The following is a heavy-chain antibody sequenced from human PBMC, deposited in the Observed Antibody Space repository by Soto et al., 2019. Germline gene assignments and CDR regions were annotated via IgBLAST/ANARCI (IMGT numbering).Heavy chain of an antibody. CDR2: IYYSGST. CDR3: ARAEYSSFYYYYYMDV. V-gene: IGHV4-59*01. CDR1: GGSISSYY. Sequence: QVQLQASGPGLVKPSETLSLTCTVSGGSISSYYWSWIRQPPGKGLECIGYIYYSGSTNYNPSLKSRVTKSVDTSTNQFTLKLSTVTAADTAVYYCARAEYSSFYYYYYMDVWGKGTTVTVSS. J-gene: IGHJ6*03. D-gene: IGHD6-6*01.